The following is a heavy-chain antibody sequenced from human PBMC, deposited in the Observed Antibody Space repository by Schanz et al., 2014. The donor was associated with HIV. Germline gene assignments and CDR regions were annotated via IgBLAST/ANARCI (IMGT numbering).Heavy chain of an antibody. CDR3: ARDRAGIAVLVDY. J-gene: IGHJ4*02. Sequence: QVQLVQSGAEVKKPGSSVKVSCKASGDSFTNYVISWVRRAPGQGLEWMGWISAYTGNTNYAQKFQGRVTMTTDTSTTTAYMELKSLTLDDTAVYYCARDRAGIAVLVDYWGQGSSVTVSS. CDR2: ISAYTGNT. V-gene: IGHV1-18*01. D-gene: IGHD6-19*01. CDR1: GDSFTNYV.